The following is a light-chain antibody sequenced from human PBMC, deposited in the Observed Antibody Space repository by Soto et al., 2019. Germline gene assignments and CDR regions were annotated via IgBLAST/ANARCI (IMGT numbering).Light chain of an antibody. V-gene: IGKV3-15*01. J-gene: IGKJ5*01. CDR2: DTS. CDR3: QQYNHWRSIS. CDR1: QSVSRK. Sequence: EILMTQSPATVSVSPGERATLSCRASQSVSRKLSWYQHKPCQAPRLLIYDTSTRAADIPARFSGSGSGTDFTLTISSLQSEDFAVYYCQQYNHWRSISFGQGTRLEIK.